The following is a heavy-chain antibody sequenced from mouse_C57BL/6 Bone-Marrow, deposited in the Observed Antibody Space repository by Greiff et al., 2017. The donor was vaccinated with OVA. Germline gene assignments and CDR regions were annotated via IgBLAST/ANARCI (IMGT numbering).Heavy chain of an antibody. CDR2: IWSGGST. J-gene: IGHJ4*01. V-gene: IGHV2-2*01. CDR3: ARNGYYVPYAMDY. D-gene: IGHD2-3*01. Sequence: VKLMESGPGLVQPSQSLSITCTVSGFSLTSYGVHWVRQSPGKGLEWLGVIWSGGSTDYNAAFISRLSISKDNSKSQVFFKMNSLQADDTAIYYCARNGYYVPYAMDYWGQGTSVTVSS. CDR1: GFSLTSYG.